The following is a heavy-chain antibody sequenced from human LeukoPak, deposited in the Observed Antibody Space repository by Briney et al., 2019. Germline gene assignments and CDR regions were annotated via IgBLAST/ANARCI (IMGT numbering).Heavy chain of an antibody. V-gene: IGHV4-4*07. CDR1: GDSISSYY. D-gene: IGHD1-26*01. CDR3: ARFRSGSLDY. Sequence: PSETLSLTCAVSGDSISSYYWSWIRQPAGKGLEWIGRINTSGNTNYSPSLKSRVTMSLDTSKNQFSLKLSSVTAADTAIYYCARFRSGSLDYWGQGALVTVSS. J-gene: IGHJ4*02. CDR2: INTSGNT.